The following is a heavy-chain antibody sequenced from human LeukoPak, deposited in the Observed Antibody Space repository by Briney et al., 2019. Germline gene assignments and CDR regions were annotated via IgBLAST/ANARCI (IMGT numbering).Heavy chain of an antibody. CDR3: AKDLWQWLPNGCASDH. J-gene: IGHJ4*02. Sequence: GGSLRLSCAASGFTFSSYGMHWVRQAPGKGLEWVAFIRYDGSNKYYADSVKGRFTISRDNSKNTLYLQMNSLRAEDTAVYYCAKDLWQWLPNGCASDHWGQGTLVTVSS. D-gene: IGHD6-19*01. V-gene: IGHV3-30*02. CDR2: IRYDGSNK. CDR1: GFTFSSYG.